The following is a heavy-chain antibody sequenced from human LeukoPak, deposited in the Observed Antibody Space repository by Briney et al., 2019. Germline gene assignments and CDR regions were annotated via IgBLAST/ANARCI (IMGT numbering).Heavy chain of an antibody. D-gene: IGHD3-10*01. CDR2: ISLTGDST. CDR3: SRSYASGLLYMDV. CDR1: GFTLSNHA. J-gene: IGHJ6*03. Sequence: GGSLRLSCAASGFTLSNHAMHWVRQGPGKGLEYVSAISLTGDSTYYVNSVKGRFTISRDNSKNTVYLQMGSLKPEDMAVYYFSRSYASGLLYMDVWGKGATVTVSS. V-gene: IGHV3-64*01.